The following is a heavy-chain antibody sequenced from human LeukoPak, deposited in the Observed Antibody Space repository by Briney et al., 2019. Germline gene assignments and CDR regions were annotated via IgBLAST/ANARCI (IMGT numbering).Heavy chain of an antibody. CDR1: GYTFTGYY. Sequence: ASVKVSCKASGYTFTGYYMHWVRQAPGQGLEWMGWINPNSGGTNYAQKFQGRVTMTRDTSISTAYMELSRLRSDDTAVYYCARVHSGSYYFDYWGQGTLVTVSS. D-gene: IGHD1-26*01. J-gene: IGHJ4*02. CDR2: INPNSGGT. CDR3: ARVHSGSYYFDY. V-gene: IGHV1-2*02.